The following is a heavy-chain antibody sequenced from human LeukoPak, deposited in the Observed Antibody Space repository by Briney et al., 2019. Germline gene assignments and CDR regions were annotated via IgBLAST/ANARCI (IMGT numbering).Heavy chain of an antibody. Sequence: GGSLRLSCAASGFTFNSYSMNWVRQAPGKGLEWVSSISSGSSYIFYADSVKGRFTVSRDNAKNSLYLQMNSLRAEDTAVYYCARGHSGSYQRTDAFDIWGQGTMVTVSS. V-gene: IGHV3-21*01. CDR3: ARGHSGSYQRTDAFDI. J-gene: IGHJ3*02. CDR2: ISSGSSYI. D-gene: IGHD1-26*01. CDR1: GFTFNSYS.